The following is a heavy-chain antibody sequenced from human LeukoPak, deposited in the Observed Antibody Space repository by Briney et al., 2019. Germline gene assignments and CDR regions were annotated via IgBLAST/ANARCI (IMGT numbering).Heavy chain of an antibody. J-gene: IGHJ4*02. Sequence: GGSLRLSCAASGFTFSSYSMNWVRQAPGKGLEWVSYISSSSSTIYYADSVKGRFTISRDNAKNSPYLQMNSLRAEDTAVYYCARRGRDGIDYWGQGTLVTVSS. V-gene: IGHV3-48*04. CDR3: ARRGRDGIDY. D-gene: IGHD5-24*01. CDR1: GFTFSSYS. CDR2: ISSSSSTI.